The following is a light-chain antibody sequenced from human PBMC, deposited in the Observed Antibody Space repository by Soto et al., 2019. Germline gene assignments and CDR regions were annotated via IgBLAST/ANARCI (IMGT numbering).Light chain of an antibody. CDR2: GAS. CDR3: QQRSNWPPLYT. CDR1: QSVASN. Sequence: EIVLTQSPATLSLSPGERATLSCRASQSVASNLAWYQQRPGQAPSLLIYGASTRAPGIPARFSGSGSGTDFTLTISSLEPEDFAVYYCQQRSNWPPLYTFGQGTKVDIK. V-gene: IGKV3-11*01. J-gene: IGKJ2*01.